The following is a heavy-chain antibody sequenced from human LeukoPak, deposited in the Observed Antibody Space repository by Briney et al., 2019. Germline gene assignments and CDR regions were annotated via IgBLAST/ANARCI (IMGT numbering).Heavy chain of an antibody. CDR1: GYTFTRYY. D-gene: IGHD1-26*01. J-gene: IGHJ4*02. Sequence: ASVKVSCKASGYTFTRYYMHWVRQAPGQGLEWMGIINPSGGSTSCAQKFQGRVTMTRDMSTSTVYMELSSLRSEDTAVYYCARDRSSYGFTDDYWGQGTLVTVSS. CDR2: INPSGGST. V-gene: IGHV1-46*01. CDR3: ARDRSSYGFTDDY.